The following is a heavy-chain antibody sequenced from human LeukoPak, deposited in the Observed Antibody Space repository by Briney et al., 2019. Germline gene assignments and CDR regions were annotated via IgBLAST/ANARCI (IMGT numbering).Heavy chain of an antibody. Sequence: PSETLSLTCTVSGGSISSYYWSWIRQPPGRGLEWIGYIYYSGSTNYNPSLKSRVTISVDTSKNQFSLKLSSVTAADTAVYYCARDRPTVTTYDAFDIWGQGTMVTVSS. CDR1: GGSISSYY. V-gene: IGHV4-59*01. CDR3: ARDRPTVTTYDAFDI. D-gene: IGHD4-17*01. J-gene: IGHJ3*02. CDR2: IYYSGST.